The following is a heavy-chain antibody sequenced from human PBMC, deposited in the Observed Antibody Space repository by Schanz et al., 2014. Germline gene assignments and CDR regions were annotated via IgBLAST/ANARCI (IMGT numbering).Heavy chain of an antibody. D-gene: IGHD2-15*01. CDR1: GFTFNSYA. Sequence: DVQLLESGGGLVQPGGSLRLSCAASGFTFNSYAMTWVRQAPGKGLEWVSSISHSGGSKYYADSVKGRFTISRDNSENTLYLQMNSLSADDTAVFYCAKGMGYCSGGTCCGYYYYGLDVWGQGTTVTVSS. CDR3: AKGMGYCSGGTCCGYYYYGLDV. V-gene: IGHV3-23*01. CDR2: ISHSGGSK. J-gene: IGHJ6*02.